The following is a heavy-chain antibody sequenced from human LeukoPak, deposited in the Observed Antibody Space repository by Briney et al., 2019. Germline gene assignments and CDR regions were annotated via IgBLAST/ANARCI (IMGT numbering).Heavy chain of an antibody. J-gene: IGHJ4*02. CDR1: GDSVSGISFY. CDR3: ARYYDRSGYWSSPHFDY. Sequence: SETLSLTCTVSGDSVSGISFYWSWIRQPPGKGLQYIGYIQYSGSTNYNPSLKSRVTISVDTSKNQFSLKLSSVTAADTAVYYCARYYDRSGYWSSPHFDYWGQGTLVTVSS. D-gene: IGHD3-22*01. V-gene: IGHV4-61*01. CDR2: IQYSGST.